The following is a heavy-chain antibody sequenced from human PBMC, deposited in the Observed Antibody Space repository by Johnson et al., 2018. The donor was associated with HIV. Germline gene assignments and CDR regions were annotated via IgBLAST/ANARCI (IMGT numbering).Heavy chain of an antibody. CDR1: GFTFDEYG. J-gene: IGHJ3*02. V-gene: IGHV3-20*04. Sequence: VQLVESGGGLVQPGGSLRLSCAASGFTFDEYGMSWVRQAPGKGLEWVSGIKWNGGSTGYADSLKGRFTISRDNARNSRYLQMKSLRPEETGVYYCAKESKWESRTPHALDMWGQGTMVTVSS. CDR2: IKWNGGST. D-gene: IGHD1-26*01. CDR3: AKESKWESRTPHALDM.